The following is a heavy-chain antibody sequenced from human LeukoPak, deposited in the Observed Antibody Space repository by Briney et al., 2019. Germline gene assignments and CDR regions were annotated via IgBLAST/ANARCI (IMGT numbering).Heavy chain of an antibody. CDR3: AKDNYDSSGYYFGNLDY. D-gene: IGHD3-22*01. CDR1: GFTFSSYA. J-gene: IGHJ4*02. V-gene: IGHV3-23*01. Sequence: GGSLRLSCAASGFTFSSYAMSWVRQAPGKRLEWVSAISGSGGSTYSADSVKGRFTISRDNSKNTLYLQMNSLRAEDTAVYYCAKDNYDSSGYYFGNLDYWGQGTLVTVSS. CDR2: ISGSGGST.